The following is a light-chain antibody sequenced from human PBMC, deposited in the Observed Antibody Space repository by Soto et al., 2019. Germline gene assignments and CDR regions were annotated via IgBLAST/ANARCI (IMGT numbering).Light chain of an antibody. CDR1: SSNIGAGYD. J-gene: IGLJ2*01. Sequence: QSVLTQPPSVSGAPGQRVTISCTGSSSNIGAGYDVHWYQQLPGTAPKLLIYGNSNRPSGVPDRSSGSKSGTSASLAITGLQAEDEADYYCQSYDSSLNVVFGGGTQLTVL. CDR3: QSYDSSLNVV. V-gene: IGLV1-40*01. CDR2: GNS.